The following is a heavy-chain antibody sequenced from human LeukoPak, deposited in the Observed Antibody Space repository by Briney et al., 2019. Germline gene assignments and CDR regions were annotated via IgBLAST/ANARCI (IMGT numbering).Heavy chain of an antibody. J-gene: IGHJ4*02. CDR2: IYHSGST. CDR3: ARDSVVPAAMDY. Sequence: SETLSLTCTVSGGSISSGGYYWSWIRQPPGKGLEWIGYIYHSGSTYYNPSLKSRVTISVDRSKNQFSLKLSSVTAADTAVYYCARDSVVPAAMDYWGQGTLVTVSS. CDR1: GGSISSGGYY. D-gene: IGHD2-2*01. V-gene: IGHV4-30-2*01.